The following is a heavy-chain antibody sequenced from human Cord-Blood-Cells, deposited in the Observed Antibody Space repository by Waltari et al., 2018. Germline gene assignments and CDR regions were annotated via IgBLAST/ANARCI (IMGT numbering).Heavy chain of an antibody. Sequence: QVQLQQWGAGLLKPSETLSLTCAVYGGSFSGYYWSWIRQPPGKGLEWIGEINHSGSTNYNPALKRRVTISVDTSKNQFSLKLSSVTAADTAVYYCARGYCSSTSCYWYFDLWGRGTLVTVSS. D-gene: IGHD2-2*01. J-gene: IGHJ2*01. V-gene: IGHV4-34*01. CDR1: GGSFSGYY. CDR2: INHSGST. CDR3: ARGYCSSTSCYWYFDL.